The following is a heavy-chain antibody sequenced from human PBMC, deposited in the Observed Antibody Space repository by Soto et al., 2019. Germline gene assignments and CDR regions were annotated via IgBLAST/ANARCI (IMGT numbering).Heavy chain of an antibody. CDR2: IWDDGNQK. CDR1: GFTFSNYG. J-gene: IGHJ3*02. CDR3: VRGGKTAGAFDI. V-gene: IGHV3-33*01. D-gene: IGHD3-16*01. Sequence: QVQLVESGGVVVQPGRSLRLSCAASGFTFSNYGMHWVRQAPGKGLEWVAVIWDDGNQKYYVDSVKGRFTISRDNSENTMFLQMNSLTAEDTAVYYCVRGGKTAGAFDIGGQGTMVTVSS.